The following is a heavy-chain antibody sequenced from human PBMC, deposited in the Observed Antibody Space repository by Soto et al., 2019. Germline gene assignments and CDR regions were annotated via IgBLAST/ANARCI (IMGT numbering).Heavy chain of an antibody. CDR2: TYYRSKWYN. V-gene: IGHV6-1*01. D-gene: IGHD6-19*01. Sequence: SQTLSLTCAISGDTVSSNSAAWNWIRPSPSRGLEWLGRTYYRSKWYNDYAVSLKSRITINPDTSKNQFSLQLNSVTPEDTAVYYCARSPGGSSGWYEVIWFDPWGQGTLVTVSS. CDR3: ARSPGGSSGWYEVIWFDP. CDR1: GDTVSSNSAA. J-gene: IGHJ5*02.